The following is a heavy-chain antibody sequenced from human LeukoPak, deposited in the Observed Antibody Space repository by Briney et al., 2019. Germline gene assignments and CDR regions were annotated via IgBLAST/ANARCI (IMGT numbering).Heavy chain of an antibody. CDR2: SYHSGST. J-gene: IGHJ6*03. V-gene: IGHV4-38-2*02. Sequence: SETLSLTCTVSGYSISSGYYWGWIRQPPGKGLEWIGSSYHSGSTYYNPSLKSRVTISVDTSKNQFSLKLSSVTAADTAVYYCARARGRVTMVRGVPFESPYYYYMDVWGKGTTVTISS. CDR1: GYSISSGYY. D-gene: IGHD3-10*01. CDR3: ARARGRVTMVRGVPFESPYYYYMDV.